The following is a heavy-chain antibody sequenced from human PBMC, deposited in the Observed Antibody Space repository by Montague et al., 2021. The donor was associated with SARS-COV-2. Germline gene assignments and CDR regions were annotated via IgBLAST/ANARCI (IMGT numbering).Heavy chain of an antibody. D-gene: IGHD4-23*01. J-gene: IGHJ3*02. CDR1: GGSITGYY. CDR2: IYDGGAV. Sequence: SETLSLTCTVSGGSITGYYWSWLRRSPGKGLEWIAYIYDGGAVNYNPSFGVRVTILTDTSKNQLSLKVNSVTAADTAVYYCVRDHPYGGPRGAYDIWGQGTVVTVSS. CDR3: VRDHPYGGPRGAYDI. V-gene: IGHV4-59*01.